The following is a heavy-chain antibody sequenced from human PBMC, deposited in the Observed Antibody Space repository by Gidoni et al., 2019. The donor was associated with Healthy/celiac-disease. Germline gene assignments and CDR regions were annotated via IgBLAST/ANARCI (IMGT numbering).Heavy chain of an antibody. CDR2: IIPIFGTA. CDR3: ARGPGGLTRDFNWFDP. CDR1: GGTFSSYA. D-gene: IGHD3-16*01. J-gene: IGHJ5*02. Sequence: QVQLVQSGAEVKKPGSSVKVSCTASGGTFSSYASSWVRQAPGQGLEWMGGIIPIFGTANYAQKFQGRVTITADESTSTAYMELSSLRSEDTAVYYCARGPGGLTRDFNWFDPWGQGTLVTVSS. V-gene: IGHV1-69*01.